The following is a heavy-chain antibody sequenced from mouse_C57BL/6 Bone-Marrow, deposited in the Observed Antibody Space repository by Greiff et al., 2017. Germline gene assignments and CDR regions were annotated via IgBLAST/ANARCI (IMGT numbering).Heavy chain of an antibody. D-gene: IGHD2-4*01. CDR2: IYPRRGNT. J-gene: IGHJ4*01. CDR1: GYTFTSYG. CDR3: AVYYDYENYAMDY. Sequence: QVQLQQSGAELARPGASVKLSCKASGYTFTSYGISWVKQRTGQGLEWIGEIYPRRGNTYYNEKFKGKATLTADKSSSTAYMELRSLTSEDSAVYFCAVYYDYENYAMDYWGQGTSVTVSS. V-gene: IGHV1-81*01.